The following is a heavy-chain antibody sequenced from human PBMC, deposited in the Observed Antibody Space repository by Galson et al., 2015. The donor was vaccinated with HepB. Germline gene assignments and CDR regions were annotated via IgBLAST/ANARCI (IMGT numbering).Heavy chain of an antibody. CDR3: ARAERNLVNLDS. J-gene: IGHJ5*01. Sequence: SLRLSCAASGFRLSGYAMHWVRQAPDKGLDWVALISCDGNNKYYADSVKGRFSISRDNSKNTLYLQMDSLRAEDTAVYYCARAERNLVNLDSWGQGTLVTVSS. D-gene: IGHD1-1*01. CDR1: GFRLSGYA. V-gene: IGHV3-30-3*01. CDR2: ISCDGNNK.